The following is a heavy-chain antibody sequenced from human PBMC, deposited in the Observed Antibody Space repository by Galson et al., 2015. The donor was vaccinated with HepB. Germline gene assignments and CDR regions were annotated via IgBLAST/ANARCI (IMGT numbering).Heavy chain of an antibody. CDR3: AKDIEGRGSGYNGDAFDI. CDR2: ISWNSGSI. J-gene: IGHJ3*02. V-gene: IGHV3-9*01. D-gene: IGHD1-26*01. CDR1: RFTFDDYA. Sequence: SLRLSCAASRFTFDDYAMHWVRQAPGKGLEWVSGISWNSGSIDYADSVKGRFTISRDNAKNSLYLQMNSLRAEDTAVYYCAKDIEGRGSGYNGDAFDIWGQGTMVTGSS.